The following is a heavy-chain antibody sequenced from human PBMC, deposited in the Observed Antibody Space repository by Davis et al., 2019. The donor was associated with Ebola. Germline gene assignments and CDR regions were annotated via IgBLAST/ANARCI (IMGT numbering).Heavy chain of an antibody. CDR2: IRSKANSYAT. J-gene: IGHJ4*02. D-gene: IGHD2-2*01. CDR3: TMAERYCSSTSCYGDY. V-gene: IGHV3-73*01. CDR1: GFTFSGSA. Sequence: GESLKISCAASGFTFSGSAMHWARQASGKGLEWVGRIRSKANSYATAYAASVKGRFTISRDDSKNTAYLQMNSLKTEDTAVYYCTMAERYCSSTSCYGDYWGQGTLVTVSS.